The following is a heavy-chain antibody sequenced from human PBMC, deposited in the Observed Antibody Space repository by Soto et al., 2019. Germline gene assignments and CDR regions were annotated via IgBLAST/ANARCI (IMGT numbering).Heavy chain of an antibody. CDR2: IYYSGST. J-gene: IGHJ4*02. CDR1: GGSISSGYYY. Sequence: PSETLSLTCTVSGGSISSGYYYWSWIRQPPGKGLEWIGYIYYSGSTYYNPSLKSRVTISVDTSKNQFSLKLSSVTAADTAVYYCAREKVVLITRYFDYWGQGTLVTVSS. V-gene: IGHV4-30-4*01. CDR3: AREKVVLITRYFDY. D-gene: IGHD3-22*01.